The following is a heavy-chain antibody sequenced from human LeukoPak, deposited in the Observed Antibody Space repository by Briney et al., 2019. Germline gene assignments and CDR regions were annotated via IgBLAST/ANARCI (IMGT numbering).Heavy chain of an antibody. D-gene: IGHD3-10*01. CDR2: IYPGDSDT. J-gene: IGHJ5*02. CDR1: GYSFTSYW. Sequence: GESLKTSWKGSGYSFTSYWIGWGPQMPGKGLEWMRIIYPGDSDTRYSPSFQGQVTISADKSISTAYLQWSSLKASDTAMYYCARHSGWDYYGSGNNWFDPWGQGTLVTVSS. V-gene: IGHV5-51*01. CDR3: ARHSGWDYYGSGNNWFDP.